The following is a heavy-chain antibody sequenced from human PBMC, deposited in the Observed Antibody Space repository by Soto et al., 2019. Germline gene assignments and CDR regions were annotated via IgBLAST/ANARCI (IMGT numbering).Heavy chain of an antibody. CDR2: NYYSGIT. J-gene: IGHJ6*02. V-gene: IGHV4-31*03. D-gene: IGHD6-6*01. CDR3: ARGSSIAGLYYGMDV. CDR1: GRSISSAGYY. Sequence: SETLSLTCTVSGRSISSAGYYWTWIRQHPGKGLEWIGYNYYSGITYYNPSLKSRVTISLDTSKNKFSLKLSSVTAADTAVYYCARGSSIAGLYYGMDVWGQGTTVT.